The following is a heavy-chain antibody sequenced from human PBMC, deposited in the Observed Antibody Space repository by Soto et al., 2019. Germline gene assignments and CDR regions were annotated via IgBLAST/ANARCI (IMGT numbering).Heavy chain of an antibody. V-gene: IGHV4-31*03. Sequence: QVQLQESGPGLVKPSQTLSLTCTVSGGSISSGDYYWSWIRQHPGKGLEWIGYIYYSGSTYYNPSPKSRVTLSVHTSKNQFSLTLSSVTAADTAVYYCARGPYGDYVDFDYWGQGTLVTVSS. J-gene: IGHJ4*02. CDR1: GGSISSGDYY. CDR3: ARGPYGDYVDFDY. D-gene: IGHD4-17*01. CDR2: IYYSGST.